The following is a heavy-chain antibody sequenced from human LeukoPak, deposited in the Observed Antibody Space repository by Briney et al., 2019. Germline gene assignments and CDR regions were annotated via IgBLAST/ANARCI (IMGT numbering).Heavy chain of an antibody. D-gene: IGHD2-21*01. J-gene: IGHJ3*02. CDR2: IYYSGST. V-gene: IGHV4-59*11. CDR3: ARESFLIPSDLKGSAFDI. CDR1: GGSISSHY. Sequence: SETLSLTCTVSGGSISSHYWSWIRQPPGKGLECIGYIYYSGSTNYNPSLKSRVTISVDTSKNQFSLKLSSVTAADTAVYSCARESFLIPSDLKGSAFDIWGQGTMVTVSS.